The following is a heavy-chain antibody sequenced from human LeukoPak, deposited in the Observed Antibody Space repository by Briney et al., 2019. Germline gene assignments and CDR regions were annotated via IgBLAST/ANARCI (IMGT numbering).Heavy chain of an antibody. Sequence: PSETLSLTCAVYGGSFSGYHWSWIRQPPGKGLEWIGEINHSGSTNYNPSLKSRVTISVDTSKNQFSLKLSSVTAADTAVYYCAASGSYYSEYFQHWGQGTLVTVSS. CDR2: INHSGST. J-gene: IGHJ1*01. D-gene: IGHD1-26*01. CDR3: AASGSYYSEYFQH. CDR1: GGSFSGYH. V-gene: IGHV4-34*01.